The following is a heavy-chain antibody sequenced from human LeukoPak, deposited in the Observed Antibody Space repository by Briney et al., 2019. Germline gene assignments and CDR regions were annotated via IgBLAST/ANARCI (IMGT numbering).Heavy chain of an antibody. CDR3: ARERTTVRGMSWFDP. V-gene: IGHV4-59*01. Sequence: PSETLSLTCSVPGGSINNYYWSWFRQPPGKGLGWIGYIYYSGTTNYNPSLKSRVSISVDTSKNQFSLKLSSVTAADTAVYYCARERTTVRGMSWFDPWGQGTLVTVSS. J-gene: IGHJ5*02. CDR2: IYYSGTT. D-gene: IGHD3-10*01. CDR1: GGSINNYY.